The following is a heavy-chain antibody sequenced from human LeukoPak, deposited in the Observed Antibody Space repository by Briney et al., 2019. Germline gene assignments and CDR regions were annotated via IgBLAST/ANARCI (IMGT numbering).Heavy chain of an antibody. CDR3: ARDSNSYGSGATIDY. CDR1: GFTFSRHG. Sequence: GGSLRLSCAPSGFTFSRHGMHWVRQAPGKGLEWVAIISNDGSRKYYAHSVEGRFTISRDNSKNTLYLQMDSLRAEDTAVYYCARDSNSYGSGATIDYWGQGTLVTVSS. V-gene: IGHV3-30*03. CDR2: ISNDGSRK. D-gene: IGHD3-10*01. J-gene: IGHJ4*02.